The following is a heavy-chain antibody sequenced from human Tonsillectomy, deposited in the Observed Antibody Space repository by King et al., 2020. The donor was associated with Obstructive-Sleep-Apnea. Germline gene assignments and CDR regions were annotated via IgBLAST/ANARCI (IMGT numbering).Heavy chain of an antibody. Sequence: VQLQESGPGLVKPSETLSLTCNVSGGSISSYFWSWIRQPPGKGLEWIVDISYSGTTKYNPILKSRVTISVDTSKNQFSLKLSSVTAADTAVYSCATHELELRPFDYWGQGALVTVSS. V-gene: IGHV4-59*08. CDR1: GGSISSYF. J-gene: IGHJ4*02. CDR2: ISYSGTT. D-gene: IGHD1-7*01. CDR3: ATHELELRPFDY.